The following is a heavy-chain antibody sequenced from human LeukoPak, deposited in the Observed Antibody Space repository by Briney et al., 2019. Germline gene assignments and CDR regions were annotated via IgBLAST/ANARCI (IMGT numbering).Heavy chain of an antibody. CDR2: IKQDGSEK. Sequence: GGSLRLSCAASGFTFSSYWMSWVRQAPGKGLEWVANIKQDGSEKYYVDSVKGRFTISRDNAKNSLYPQMNSLRAEDTAVYYCARAHVWFGERQYYFDYWGQGTLVTVSS. J-gene: IGHJ4*02. CDR1: GFTFSSYW. CDR3: ARAHVWFGERQYYFDY. D-gene: IGHD3-10*01. V-gene: IGHV3-7*01.